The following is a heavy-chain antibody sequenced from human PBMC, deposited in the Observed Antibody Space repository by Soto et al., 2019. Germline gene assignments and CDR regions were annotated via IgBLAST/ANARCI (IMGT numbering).Heavy chain of an antibody. Sequence: PGESLKISCKGSGYSFTSYWIGWVRQMPGKGLEWMGIIYPGDSDTRYSPSFQGQVTISADKSISTAYLQWSSLRSDDTALYYCAREGDIFGLDAFDVWGQGTMVTVSS. CDR2: IYPGDSDT. CDR1: GYSFTSYW. V-gene: IGHV5-51*01. CDR3: AREGDIFGLDAFDV. J-gene: IGHJ3*01. D-gene: IGHD3-9*01.